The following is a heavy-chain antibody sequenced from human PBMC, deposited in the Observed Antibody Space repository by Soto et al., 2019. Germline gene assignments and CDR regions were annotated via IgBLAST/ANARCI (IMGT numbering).Heavy chain of an antibody. CDR2: IIPIFGTA. V-gene: IGHV1-69*13. D-gene: IGHD1-1*01. CDR1: GGTFSSYA. Sequence: SVKVSCKASGGTFSSYAISWVRQVPGQGLEWMGGIIPIFGTANYAQKFQGRVTITADESTSTAYMELSSLRSEDTAVYYCARDSGTTGTDDYWGQGTLVTVSS. J-gene: IGHJ4*02. CDR3: ARDSGTTGTDDY.